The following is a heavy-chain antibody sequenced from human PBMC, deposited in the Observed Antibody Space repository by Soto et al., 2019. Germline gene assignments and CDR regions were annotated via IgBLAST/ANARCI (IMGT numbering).Heavy chain of an antibody. J-gene: IGHJ4*02. D-gene: IGHD1-7*01. CDR3: ARDGIGGTVFRGYLDY. Sequence: PGXSLRLSCAVPGGIFHGYGLHWFRQTPGDGLEWVAIIRFDGSNEEYADSVKGRFTISRDNSKNTLYLQMNTLGAEDTAVYYCARDGIGGTVFRGYLDYWGRGTVVTVSS. V-gene: IGHV3-33*01. CDR2: IRFDGSNE. CDR1: GGIFHGYG.